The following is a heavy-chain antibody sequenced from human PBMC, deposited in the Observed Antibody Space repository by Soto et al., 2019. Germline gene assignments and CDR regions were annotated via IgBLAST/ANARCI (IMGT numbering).Heavy chain of an antibody. CDR1: GFPFSSYV. CDR3: AKDSNKYSSSLRGRYFDY. J-gene: IGHJ4*02. Sequence: EVQLLESGGGLVQRGGSLRLSCAASGFPFSSYVMSWVRQAPGKGLEWGAGISGGGSNTFYADSVKGRFTISRDNSKKTLLLKMNSLGAEDTAVYYCAKDSNKYSSSLRGRYFDYWGQGIGVTVSS. V-gene: IGHV3-23*01. CDR2: ISGGGSNT. D-gene: IGHD4-4*01.